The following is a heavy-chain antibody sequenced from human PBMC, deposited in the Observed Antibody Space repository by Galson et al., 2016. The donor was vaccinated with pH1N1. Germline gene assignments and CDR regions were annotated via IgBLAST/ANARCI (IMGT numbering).Heavy chain of an antibody. CDR2: ISGVGDST. Sequence: SLRLSCAASGFTFSNYWTNWLRQAPGKGLEWISAISGVGDSTYHADSVKGRFTISRDNSKNTLNLQMSSLRAEDTAVYYCAKHDGSGYYYSRRLHWGQGTLVTVSS. J-gene: IGHJ4*02. CDR1: GFTFSNYW. D-gene: IGHD3-3*01. V-gene: IGHV3-23*01. CDR3: AKHDGSGYYYSRRLH.